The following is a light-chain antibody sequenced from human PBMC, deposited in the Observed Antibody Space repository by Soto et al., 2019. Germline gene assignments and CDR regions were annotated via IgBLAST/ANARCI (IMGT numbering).Light chain of an antibody. CDR1: QSVGTY. Sequence: EIVLTQSPATLSLSPGDGATLSCRASQSVGTYLAWYQQKGGQPPRLLIYDASNRAAGVPVRFSGSGSGTHCTLFISDVPPEDFGISYCQQRSSWPLTFGGGTRVDI. CDR2: DAS. V-gene: IGKV3-11*01. CDR3: QQRSSWPLT. J-gene: IGKJ4*01.